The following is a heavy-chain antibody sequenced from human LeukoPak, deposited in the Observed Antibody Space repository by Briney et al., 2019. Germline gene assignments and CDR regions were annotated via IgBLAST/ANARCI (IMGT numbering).Heavy chain of an antibody. Sequence: GGSLRLSCAASGFTFSSYGMHWVRQAPGKGLEWVAFIRYDGSNKYYADSVKGRFTISRDNSKNTLYLQMNSLRAEDTAVYYCAKEGSSSSPMRDWGQGTLVTVSS. V-gene: IGHV3-30*02. D-gene: IGHD6-6*01. CDR2: IRYDGSNK. J-gene: IGHJ4*02. CDR3: AKEGSSSSPMRD. CDR1: GFTFSSYG.